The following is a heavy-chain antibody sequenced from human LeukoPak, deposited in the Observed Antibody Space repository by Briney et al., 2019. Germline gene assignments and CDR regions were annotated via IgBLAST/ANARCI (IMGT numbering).Heavy chain of an antibody. CDR2: ISANSGNT. CDR3: ARATLSPPSFTNRWYPEWFDP. CDR1: RYTLASYA. J-gene: IGHJ5*02. Sequence: APVKVSCKASRYTLASYAITWVRQAPALGLEWMGWISANSGNTNYAHKLQDRVTMTTDTSTNTAYMELRSLRSDDTAVYYCARATLSPPSFTNRWYPEWFDPWGQGTLVTVSS. D-gene: IGHD6-13*01. V-gene: IGHV1-18*01.